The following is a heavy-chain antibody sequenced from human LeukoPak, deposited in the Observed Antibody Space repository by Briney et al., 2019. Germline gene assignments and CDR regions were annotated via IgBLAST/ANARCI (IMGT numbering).Heavy chain of an antibody. Sequence: SETLSLTCTVSGGSISDNYWSWIRQPAGKGLEWIGHMYNSGYTSYSPSHKSRVTMSLDTSKTQLSLKLTSLTAADTAVYYCAREPSNLAGRPDWFDPWGQGTLVTVSS. V-gene: IGHV4-4*07. J-gene: IGHJ5*02. CDR2: MYNSGYT. D-gene: IGHD6-6*01. CDR1: GGSISDNY. CDR3: AREPSNLAGRPDWFDP.